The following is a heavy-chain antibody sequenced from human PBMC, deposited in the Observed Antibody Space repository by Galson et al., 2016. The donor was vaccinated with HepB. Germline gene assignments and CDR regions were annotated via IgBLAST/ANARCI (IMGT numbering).Heavy chain of an antibody. Sequence: SLRLSCAASGFTFSTYTMNWVRQAPGKGLQWVSSISPGSTYTYYADSLKGRFTISRDNAKNLLFLQMNSLRAEDTAVYYCARDTYPGNCLSTSCYYYYGLDVWGQGTTVTVSS. D-gene: IGHD2-2*01. CDR1: GFTFSTYT. V-gene: IGHV3-21*01. CDR3: ARDTYPGNCLSTSCYYYYGLDV. J-gene: IGHJ6*02. CDR2: ISPGSTYT.